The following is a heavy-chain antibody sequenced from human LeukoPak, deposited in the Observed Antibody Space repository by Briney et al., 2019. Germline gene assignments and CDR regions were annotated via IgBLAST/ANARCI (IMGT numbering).Heavy chain of an antibody. CDR3: ARVFCTSTSCYADFDY. J-gene: IGHJ4*02. CDR1: GYSFTSYW. V-gene: IGHV5-51*01. CDR2: IYPGDSDT. Sequence: GESLKISCKGSGYSFTSYWIGWVRQMPGKGLEWMGIIYPGDSDTRYGPPFQGQVTISADKTTSTAYLQWSSLKASDTAIYYCARVFCTSTSCYADFDYWGQGTPVTVSS. D-gene: IGHD2-2*01.